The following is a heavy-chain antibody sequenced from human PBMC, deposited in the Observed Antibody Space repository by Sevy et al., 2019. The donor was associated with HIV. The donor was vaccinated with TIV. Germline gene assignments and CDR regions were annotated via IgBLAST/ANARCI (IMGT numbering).Heavy chain of an antibody. CDR1: GFNFNIYS. D-gene: IGHD2-8*01. Sequence: GGSLRLSCAVSGFNFNIYSMSWVRQAPGKGLEWVSTLSFGCGKINYADSVKGRFIISRDDTKNTLYLQMNSLPAEDTAVYFRAREGCTRPHDYWGQGTLVTVSS. V-gene: IGHV3-23*01. CDR3: AREGCTRPHDY. CDR2: LSFGCGKI. J-gene: IGHJ4*02.